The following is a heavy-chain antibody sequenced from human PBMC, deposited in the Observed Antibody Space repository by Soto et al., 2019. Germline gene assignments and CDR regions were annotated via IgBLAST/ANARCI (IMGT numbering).Heavy chain of an antibody. D-gene: IGHD3-22*01. V-gene: IGHV1-2*02. CDR2: INPNSGGT. Sequence: QVQLVQSGAEVKKPGASVKVSCKASGYTFTGYYMHWVRQAPGQGLEWMAWINPNSGGTNYAQKFQGRVTMTRDTSISTAYMELSRLRSDDTAVYYCARDDSSGYWNWYFDLWGRGTLVTVSS. J-gene: IGHJ2*01. CDR3: ARDDSSGYWNWYFDL. CDR1: GYTFTGYY.